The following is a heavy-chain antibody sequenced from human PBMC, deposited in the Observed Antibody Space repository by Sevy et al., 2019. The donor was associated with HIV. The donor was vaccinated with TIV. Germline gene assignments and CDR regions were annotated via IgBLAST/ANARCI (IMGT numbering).Heavy chain of an antibody. J-gene: IGHJ3*02. Sequence: GGSLRLSCAASVFTFNIYGMQWVRQAPGKVLEWVAFMRKDGINTYYADSVKGRFTISRDNSKNTLYLQMNRLRTEDTALYYCARETTYYDASGPVPGDMWGQGTMFTVSS. D-gene: IGHD3-16*01. CDR3: ARETTYYDASGPVPGDM. CDR1: VFTFNIYG. CDR2: MRKDGINT. V-gene: IGHV3-30*02.